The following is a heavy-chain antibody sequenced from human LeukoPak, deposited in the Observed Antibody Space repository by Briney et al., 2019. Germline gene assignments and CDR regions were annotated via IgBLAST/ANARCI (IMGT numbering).Heavy chain of an antibody. CDR1: GGSISSGDYC. D-gene: IGHD6-19*01. Sequence: SATLSLTCTVSGGSISSGDYCWNWLRQPPGEGLEWIGYMSNSGSTYYNPSLKSRVTVSVDTSKNQFSLRLSSVTAADTAVYYCARSAHSSGWYDYWGQGTLVTVSS. CDR3: ARSAHSSGWYDY. CDR2: MSNSGST. V-gene: IGHV4-30-4*08. J-gene: IGHJ4*02.